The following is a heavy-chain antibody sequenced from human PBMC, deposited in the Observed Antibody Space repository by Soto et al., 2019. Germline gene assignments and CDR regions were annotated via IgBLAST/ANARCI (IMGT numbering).Heavy chain of an antibody. CDR2: IYYSGST. Sequence: SETLSLTCTVSGGSISSGGYYWSWIRQHPGKGLEWIGYIYYSGSTYYNPSLKSRVTISVDTSRNQFSLKLSSVTAADTAVYYCARGEKTLFSRGSPGLWGQGTLVTVSS. CDR1: GGSISSGGYY. CDR3: ARGEKTLFSRGSPGL. D-gene: IGHD3-10*01. J-gene: IGHJ4*02. V-gene: IGHV4-31*03.